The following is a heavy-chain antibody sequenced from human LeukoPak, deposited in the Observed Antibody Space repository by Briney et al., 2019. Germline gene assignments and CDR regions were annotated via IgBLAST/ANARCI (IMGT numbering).Heavy chain of an antibody. CDR2: IYYSGST. D-gene: IGHD2-15*01. J-gene: IGHJ4*02. CDR3: ARQMEVAATLDY. CDR1: GGSISSSSYY. Sequence: SETLSLTCTVSGGSISSSSYYWGWIRQPPGKGLEWIGSIYYSGSTYYNPSLKSRVTLSVDTSKNQFSLKLSSVTAADTAVYYCARQMEVAATLDYWGQGTLVTVSS. V-gene: IGHV4-39*01.